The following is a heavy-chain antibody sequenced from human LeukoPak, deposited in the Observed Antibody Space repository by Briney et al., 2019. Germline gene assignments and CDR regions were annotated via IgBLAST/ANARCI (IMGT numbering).Heavy chain of an antibody. CDR2: MNPNSGNT. J-gene: IGHJ6*02. CDR1: GYTFTSYD. CDR3: ARDPPMVRGVIITIYYGMDV. Sequence: ASVKVSCKASGYTFTSYDINWVRQATGQGLEWMGWMNPNSGNTGYAQKFQGRVTMTRNTSISTAYMELSSLRSEDTAVYYCARDPPMVRGVIITIYYGMDVWGQGTTVTVSS. D-gene: IGHD3-10*01. V-gene: IGHV1-8*01.